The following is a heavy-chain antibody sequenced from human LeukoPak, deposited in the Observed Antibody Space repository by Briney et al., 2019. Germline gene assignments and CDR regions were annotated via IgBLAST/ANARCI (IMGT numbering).Heavy chain of an antibody. CDR3: ARLVGAYRGYGMDV. V-gene: IGHV4-59*08. CDR2: IYYSGST. D-gene: IGHD1-26*01. J-gene: IGHJ6*02. Sequence: PSETLSLTCTVSGGSISSYYWSWIRQPPGKGLEWIGYIYYSGSTNYNPSLKSRVTISVDTSKNQFSLKLSSVTAADTAVYYCARLVGAYRGYGMDVWGQGTTVTVSS. CDR1: GGSISSYY.